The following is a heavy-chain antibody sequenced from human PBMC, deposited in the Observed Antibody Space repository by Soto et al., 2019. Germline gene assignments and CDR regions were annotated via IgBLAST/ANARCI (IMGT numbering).Heavy chain of an antibody. Sequence: QVQLQESGPGLVKPSETLSLTCTVSGDSISNYYWSWIRQPPGKGLEWIGYIYYSGGTNYNPSLKSRVTISVDTSKNPFSLKLSSVTAADTAVYYCARHLWVDSSWYLGAFDIWGQGTMVTVSS. J-gene: IGHJ3*02. V-gene: IGHV4-59*08. CDR3: ARHLWVDSSWYLGAFDI. CDR2: IYYSGGT. CDR1: GDSISNYY. D-gene: IGHD6-13*01.